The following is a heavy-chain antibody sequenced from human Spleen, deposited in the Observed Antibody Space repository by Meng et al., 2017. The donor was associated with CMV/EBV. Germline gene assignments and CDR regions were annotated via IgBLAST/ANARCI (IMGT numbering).Heavy chain of an antibody. CDR2: ISYDGSNK. J-gene: IGHJ6*02. CDR1: GFTFSSYA. D-gene: IGHD6-6*01. V-gene: IGHV3-30-3*01. Sequence: GESLKISCAASGFTFSSYAMHWVRQAPGKGLEWVAVISYDGSNKYYADSVKGRFTISRDNSKNTLYLQMNSLRAEDTAVYYCARDHSSSYYYYYGMDVWGQGTTVTVSS. CDR3: ARDHSSSYYYYYGMDV.